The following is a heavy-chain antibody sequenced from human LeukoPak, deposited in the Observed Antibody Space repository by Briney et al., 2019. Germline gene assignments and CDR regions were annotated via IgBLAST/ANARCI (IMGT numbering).Heavy chain of an antibody. CDR1: GLIFDDYA. Sequence: GGSLRLPCAASGLIFDDYAMHWVRQAPGKGLEWVSLISGDGGSTYYADSVKGRFTISRDNTKNSLYLQMSSLSTEDTALYYCAKDIGYSFGYYYFYSMDVWGQGTTVTVSS. D-gene: IGHD5-18*01. CDR2: ISGDGGST. J-gene: IGHJ6*02. CDR3: AKDIGYSFGYYYFYSMDV. V-gene: IGHV3-43*02.